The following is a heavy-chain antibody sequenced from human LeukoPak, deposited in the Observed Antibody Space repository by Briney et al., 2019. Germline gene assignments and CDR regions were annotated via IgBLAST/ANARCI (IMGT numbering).Heavy chain of an antibody. D-gene: IGHD4-17*01. Sequence: PSETLSLTCAVSGDSFSSHYWTWIRQSPGTGLEWIGYISHIGRTNYNPSLKSRVTISIDTSKNQFSLKLRSVTAADTAVYYCARDLVTVSKGFDIWGQGTMVSVSS. CDR3: ARDLVTVSKGFDI. CDR1: GDSFSSHY. J-gene: IGHJ3*02. V-gene: IGHV4-59*11. CDR2: ISHIGRT.